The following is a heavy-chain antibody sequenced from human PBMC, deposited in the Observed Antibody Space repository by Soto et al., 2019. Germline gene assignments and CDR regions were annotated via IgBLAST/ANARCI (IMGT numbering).Heavy chain of an antibody. Sequence: QVQLVESGGGVVQPGRSLRLSCAASGFTFSSYAMHWVRQAPGQGLEWVAVISYDGSNQNYADSVKGRFTISRDNSKNTLYLQMNSLRAEDTAVYYCARGYDFWSGYYYPYGMDVWGQGTTVTVSS. CDR3: ARGYDFWSGYYYPYGMDV. V-gene: IGHV3-30-3*01. J-gene: IGHJ6*02. D-gene: IGHD3-3*01. CDR2: ISYDGSNQ. CDR1: GFTFSSYA.